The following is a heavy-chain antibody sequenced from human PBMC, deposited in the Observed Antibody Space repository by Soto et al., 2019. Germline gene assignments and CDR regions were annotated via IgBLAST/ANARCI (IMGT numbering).Heavy chain of an antibody. CDR3: AKGPGSGYYPFDY. CDR2: IINTGGGT. D-gene: IGHD3-3*01. Sequence: HPGGSLRLSCAASGFTFSSYAMSWVRQTPEKGLEWVSVIINTGGGTLYSDSVKGRFTISRDNSKNTVYLQMNSLRAEDTAVYYCAKGPGSGYYPFDYWGQGALVTVSS. V-gene: IGHV3-23*01. CDR1: GFTFSSYA. J-gene: IGHJ4*02.